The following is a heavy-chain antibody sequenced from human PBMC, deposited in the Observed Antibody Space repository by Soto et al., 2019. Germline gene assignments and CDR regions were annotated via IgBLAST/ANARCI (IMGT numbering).Heavy chain of an antibody. Sequence: SETLSLTCTVSGGSISSGGYYWSWIRQHPGKGLEWIGYIYYSGSTYYNPSLKSRVTMSVDPPKNQLSLKLTSVTAADTAVYYCARINGGSPDFWGQGTLVTVSS. J-gene: IGHJ4*02. CDR1: GGSISSGGYY. CDR3: ARINGGSPDF. CDR2: IYYSGST. D-gene: IGHD2-15*01. V-gene: IGHV4-31*03.